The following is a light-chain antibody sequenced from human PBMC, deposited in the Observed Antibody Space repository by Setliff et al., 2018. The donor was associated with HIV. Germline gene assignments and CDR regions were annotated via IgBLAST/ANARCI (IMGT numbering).Light chain of an antibody. Sequence: VLTQPPSVSAAPGQKVTISCSGSSSNIGNNYVSWYQQLPGTAPKLLIYENNKRPSGIPDRFSGSKPGTSATLGITGLQTGDEADYYCGTWDSSLSAGVFGGGTK. J-gene: IGLJ2*01. CDR1: SSNIGNNY. CDR2: ENN. CDR3: GTWDSSLSAGV. V-gene: IGLV1-51*02.